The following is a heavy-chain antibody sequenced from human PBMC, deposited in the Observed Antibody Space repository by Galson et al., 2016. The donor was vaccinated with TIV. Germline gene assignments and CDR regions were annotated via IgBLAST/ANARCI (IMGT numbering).Heavy chain of an antibody. D-gene: IGHD1-1*01. J-gene: IGHJ4*02. CDR1: GSSISSGYY. Sequence: SETLSLTCAVSGSSISSGYYWGWIRQSPGKGLEWIGSFYYGGSTYYNPPLKSQVAISVDTSKNQFSLRLSSVTAADTAVYYCAKMARTTGPDTEYYFDHWGQGMLVTVSS. CDR3: AKMARTTGPDTEYYFDH. V-gene: IGHV4-38-2*01. CDR2: FYYGGST.